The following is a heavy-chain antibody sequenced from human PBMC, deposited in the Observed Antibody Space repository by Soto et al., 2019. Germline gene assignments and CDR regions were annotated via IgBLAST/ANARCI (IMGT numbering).Heavy chain of an antibody. J-gene: IGHJ6*02. CDR3: ARDCGSGNGMDV. V-gene: IGHV3-48*01. CDR2: ISGASGTI. CDR1: GFTFRNYN. Sequence: PGGSLRLSCAASGFTFRNYNMNWVRQDPGKGLEWLSYISGASGTIYYADSMQGRFTISRDNAKNSLYLQMNSLRAEDTAMYYCARDCGSGNGMDVWGQGTTVTVSS.